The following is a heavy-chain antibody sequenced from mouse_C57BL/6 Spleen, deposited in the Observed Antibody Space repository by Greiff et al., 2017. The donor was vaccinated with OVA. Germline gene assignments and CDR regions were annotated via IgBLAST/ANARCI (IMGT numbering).Heavy chain of an antibody. D-gene: IGHD1-1*01. CDR2: IWSDGST. Sequence: VMLVESGPGLVAPSQSLSITCTVSGFSLTSYGVHWVRQPPGKGLEWLVVIWSDGSTTYNSALKSRLSISKDNSKSQVFLKMNSLQTDDTAMYYCARGSYYYGSSYVQYFDVWGTGTTVTVSS. J-gene: IGHJ1*03. CDR1: GFSLTSYG. V-gene: IGHV2-6*03. CDR3: ARGSYYYGSSYVQYFDV.